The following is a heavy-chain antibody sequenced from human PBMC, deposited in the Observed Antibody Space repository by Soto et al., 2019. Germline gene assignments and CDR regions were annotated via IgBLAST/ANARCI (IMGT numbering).Heavy chain of an antibody. J-gene: IGHJ4*02. D-gene: IGHD5-18*01. Sequence: EVQLLESGGGLVQPGGSLRLSCAASGFTFSSYAMSWVRQAPGKGLEWVSAISGSGGSTYYADSVKGRFTISRDNSKNARYLQMNSLRAEDTAVYYCAKRPLRGYSYGADWGQGTLVTVSS. V-gene: IGHV3-23*01. CDR3: AKRPLRGYSYGAD. CDR1: GFTFSSYA. CDR2: ISGSGGST.